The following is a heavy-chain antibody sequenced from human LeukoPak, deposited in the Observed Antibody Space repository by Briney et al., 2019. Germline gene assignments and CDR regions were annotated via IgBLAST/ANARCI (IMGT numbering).Heavy chain of an antibody. J-gene: IGHJ4*02. D-gene: IGHD3-22*01. CDR1: GFTVTSNY. CDR3: ARYYYDSNGYPYYFDY. Sequence: GGSLRLSCAASGFTVTSNYMSWVRQAPGKGLEWVSVMYSDGSTYYADSVKGRFTISRDNSKNTLYLQMNSLRAEDTAVYYCARYYYDSNGYPYYFDYWGQGTLDTISS. CDR2: MYSDGST. V-gene: IGHV3-53*01.